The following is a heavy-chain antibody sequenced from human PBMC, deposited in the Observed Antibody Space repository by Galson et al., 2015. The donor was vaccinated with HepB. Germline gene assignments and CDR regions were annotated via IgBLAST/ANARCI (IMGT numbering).Heavy chain of an antibody. D-gene: IGHD3-10*02. Sequence: SLRLSCAASGFTLSYYDMHWVRQPPGKGLEWVAVISDDGSKKYYADSVKGRFTISRNSSKDTLFLQMHSLRAEDTAVYYCARDLSPQLFGEIRIDYWGQGTLVTVSS. CDR3: ARDLSPQLFGEIRIDY. CDR2: ISDDGSKK. J-gene: IGHJ4*02. V-gene: IGHV3-30*03. CDR1: GFTLSYYD.